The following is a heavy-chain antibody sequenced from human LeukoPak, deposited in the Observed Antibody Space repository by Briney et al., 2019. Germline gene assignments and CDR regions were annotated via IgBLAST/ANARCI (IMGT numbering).Heavy chain of an antibody. V-gene: IGHV1-2*06. CDR2: INPNSGGT. CDR1: GYTFTCYY. D-gene: IGHD6-13*01. CDR3: ARDRSASWSNFDY. Sequence: GAPVKVSCKASGYTFTCYYMHWVRQAPGQGLEWMGRINPNSGGTNFAQKFQGRVTMTRDTSISTAYMELSRLRSDDTAVYYCARDRSASWSNFDYWGQGTLVTVSS. J-gene: IGHJ4*02.